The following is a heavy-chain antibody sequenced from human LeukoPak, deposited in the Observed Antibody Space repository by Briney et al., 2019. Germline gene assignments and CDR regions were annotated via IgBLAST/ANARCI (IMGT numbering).Heavy chain of an antibody. D-gene: IGHD5-18*01. CDR2: INPNSGGT. CDR1: VYTFIHYY. J-gene: IGHJ4*02. CDR3: ATSGYTYGRDY. Sequence: GASVRVSCTASVYTFIHYYMHWVRQAPGQGLEWMGWINPNSGGTNYAQKFQGRVTMTRDTSITTAYMELSRLRSEDTAVYYCATSGYTYGRDYWGQGTLVSVSS. V-gene: IGHV1-2*02.